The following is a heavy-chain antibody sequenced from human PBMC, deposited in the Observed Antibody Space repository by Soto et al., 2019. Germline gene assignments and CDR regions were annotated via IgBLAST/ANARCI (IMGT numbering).Heavy chain of an antibody. CDR1: GASINSGGYY. CDR3: ASGKAWEVLLAY. Sequence: QVQLQESGPGLVKPSQTLSLTCTVSGASINSGGYYWSWIRQLPGKGLEWIGYIYFSGSTYYNPSLESLITISRDTSQNQFSLQLSSVTAADTAVYYCASGKAWEVLLAYWGQGTLATVSS. J-gene: IGHJ4*02. D-gene: IGHD1-26*01. V-gene: IGHV4-31*01. CDR2: IYFSGST.